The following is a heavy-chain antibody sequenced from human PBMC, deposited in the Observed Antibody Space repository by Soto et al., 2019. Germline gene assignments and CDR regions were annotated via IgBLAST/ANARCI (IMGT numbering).Heavy chain of an antibody. CDR2: ISSNGGST. CDR3: VTGTAMVPTDY. V-gene: IGHV3-64D*06. D-gene: IGHD5-18*01. J-gene: IGHJ4*02. CDR1: GFTFSSYA. Sequence: PGGSLRLSCSASGFTFSSYAMHWVRQAPGKGLEYVSAISSNGGSTYYADSVKGRSTISRDNSKNTLYLQMSSLRAEDTAVYYCVTGTAMVPTDYRGQGTLVTVSS.